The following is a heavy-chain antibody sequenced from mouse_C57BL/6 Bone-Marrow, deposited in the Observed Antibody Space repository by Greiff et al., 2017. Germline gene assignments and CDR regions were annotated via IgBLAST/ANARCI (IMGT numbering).Heavy chain of an antibody. CDR2: IYPGDGDT. Sequence: QVQLQQSGPELVKPGASVKISCKASGYAFSSSWMNWVKQRPGKGLKWIGRIYPGDGDTNYNGKFKGKATLTADKSSSTAYMQLSSLTSEDSAVYFCARCPNYYGSKGPWYFDVWGTGTTVTVSS. V-gene: IGHV1-82*01. CDR1: GYAFSSSW. CDR3: ARCPNYYGSKGPWYFDV. J-gene: IGHJ1*03. D-gene: IGHD1-1*01.